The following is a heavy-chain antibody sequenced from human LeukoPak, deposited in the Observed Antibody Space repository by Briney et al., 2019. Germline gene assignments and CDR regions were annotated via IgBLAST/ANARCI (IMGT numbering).Heavy chain of an antibody. J-gene: IGHJ4*02. CDR2: ISDSGGST. Sequence: GGSLRLSCAASGFTFSSYAMSWVRQAPGKGLEWVSTISDSGGSTFYADSVKGRFTISRDNYKNTLYLQMNSLRAEDTAVYYCAKSSGMGTTTDQFQDYWGQGTLVTVSS. CDR3: AKSSGMGTTTDQFQDY. CDR1: GFTFSSYA. D-gene: IGHD1-26*01. V-gene: IGHV3-23*01.